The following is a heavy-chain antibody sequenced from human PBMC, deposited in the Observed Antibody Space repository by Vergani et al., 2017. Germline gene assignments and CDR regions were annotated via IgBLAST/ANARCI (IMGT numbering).Heavy chain of an antibody. CDR2: IRYDGSNK. CDR3: AKVGGVVFPHNWFDP. V-gene: IGHV3-30*02. CDR1: GFTFSSYG. D-gene: IGHD2-2*01. J-gene: IGHJ5*02. Sequence: QVQLVESGGGVVQPGGSLRLSCAASGFTFSSYGMHWVRQAPGKGLEWVAFIRYDGSNKYYADSVKGRFTISRDNSKNTLYLQMNSLRAEDTAVYYCAKVGGVVFPHNWFDPWGQGTLVTVSS.